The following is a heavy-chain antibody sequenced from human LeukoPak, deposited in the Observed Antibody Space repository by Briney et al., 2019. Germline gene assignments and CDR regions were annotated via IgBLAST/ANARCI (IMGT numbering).Heavy chain of an antibody. CDR2: IIPIFGTA. J-gene: IGHJ6*04. CDR3: ARDGERGYSYGYYYYGMDV. Sequence: GASVKVSCKASGYTFTSYYMHWVRQAPGQGLEWMGGIIPIFGTANYAQKFQGRVTITADKSTSTAYMELSSLRSEDTAVYYCARDGERGYSYGYYYYGMDVWGKGTTVTVSS. V-gene: IGHV1-69*06. CDR1: GYTFTSYY. D-gene: IGHD5-18*01.